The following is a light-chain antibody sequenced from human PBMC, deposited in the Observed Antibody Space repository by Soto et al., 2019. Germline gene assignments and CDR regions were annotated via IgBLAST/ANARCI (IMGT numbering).Light chain of an antibody. J-gene: IGLJ2*01. CDR1: SSDVGGYNS. V-gene: IGLV2-8*01. CDR2: EVS. Sequence: QSVLTQPPSASGSPGQSVTISCTGTSSDVGGYNSVSWYQQHPGKVPRLMIYEVSKRPSGVPDRFSGSKSVNTASLTVSGLQAEDEADYYCSSYAGSNNLVFGGGPKLTVL. CDR3: SSYAGSNNLV.